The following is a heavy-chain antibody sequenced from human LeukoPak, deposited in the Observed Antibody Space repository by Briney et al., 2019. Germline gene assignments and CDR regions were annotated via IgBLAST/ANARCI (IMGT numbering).Heavy chain of an antibody. CDR1: SGSISSSSYY. J-gene: IGHJ4*02. D-gene: IGHD3-22*01. Sequence: SETLSLTCTVSSGSISSSSYYWGWIRQPPGKGLEWIGNIYYSGSTYYNPSLKSRVTISVDTSQSQFSLRLSSVTAADTAVYYCARYDSGGFYRNFDYWGQGTLDTVSS. CDR3: ARYDSGGFYRNFDY. CDR2: IYYSGST. V-gene: IGHV4-39*01.